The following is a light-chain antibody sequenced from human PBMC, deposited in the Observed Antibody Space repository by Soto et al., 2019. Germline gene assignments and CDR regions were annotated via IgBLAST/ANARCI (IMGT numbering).Light chain of an antibody. CDR2: DVT. CDR1: SSDVGGYNC. Sequence: QSALTQPPSVSGSPGQSVTISCTGTSSDVGGYNCVSWYQQHPGKAPQLMIYDVTQRPSGVPDRFSGSKSGNTASLTISGLQDEDEADYYCCSHSASYTFVFGTGTKVTVL. J-gene: IGLJ1*01. CDR3: CSHSASYTFV. V-gene: IGLV2-11*01.